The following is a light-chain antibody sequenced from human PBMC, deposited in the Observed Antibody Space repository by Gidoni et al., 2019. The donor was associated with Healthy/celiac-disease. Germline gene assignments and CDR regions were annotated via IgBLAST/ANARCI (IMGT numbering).Light chain of an antibody. CDR1: QSVSSSY. Sequence: DIVLTQSPGTLSLSPGERATLSCRASQSVSSSYLAWYQQKPGQAPRLLIYGASSRATGIPDRFSSSGSGTDFTLTISRLEPEDFAVYYCQQYGSSSFTFGPGTKVDIK. CDR3: QQYGSSSFT. V-gene: IGKV3-20*01. J-gene: IGKJ3*01. CDR2: GAS.